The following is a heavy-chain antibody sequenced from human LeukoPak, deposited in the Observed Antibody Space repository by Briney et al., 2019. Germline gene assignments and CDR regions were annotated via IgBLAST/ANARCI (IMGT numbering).Heavy chain of an antibody. CDR2: IYYSGST. Sequence: PSETLSLTCTVSGGSISSGGYYWSWIRQHPGKGLEWIGYIYYSGSTYYNPSLKSRVTISVDTSKDQFSLKLSSVTAADTAVYYCARDQGIVVVPAAIYPSVDYWGQGTLVTVSS. D-gene: IGHD2-2*02. J-gene: IGHJ4*02. V-gene: IGHV4-31*03. CDR3: ARDQGIVVVPAAIYPSVDY. CDR1: GGSISSGGYY.